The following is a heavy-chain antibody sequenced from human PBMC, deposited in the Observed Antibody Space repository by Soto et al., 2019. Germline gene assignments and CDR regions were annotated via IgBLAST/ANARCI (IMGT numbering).Heavy chain of an antibody. CDR2: IIPIFGTA. CDR3: ARGWADYYGSGSYLMDYYYYGMDV. Sequence: SVKVSCKASGGTFSSYAISWVRQAPGQGLEWMGGIIPIFGTANYAQKFQGRVTITADKSTSTAYMELSSLRSEDTAVYYCARGWADYYGSGSYLMDYYYYGMDVWGQGTTVTVS. V-gene: IGHV1-69*06. J-gene: IGHJ6*02. CDR1: GGTFSSYA. D-gene: IGHD3-10*01.